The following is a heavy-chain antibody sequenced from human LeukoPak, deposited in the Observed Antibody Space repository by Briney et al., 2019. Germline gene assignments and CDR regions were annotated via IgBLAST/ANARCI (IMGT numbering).Heavy chain of an antibody. J-gene: IGHJ6*03. V-gene: IGHV3-21*01. D-gene: IGHD2-2*01. CDR2: ISSSSSYI. Sequence: GGSLRLSCAASGFTFSSYSMNWVRQAPGKGLEWVSSISSSSSYIYYADSVKGRFTISRDNAKNSLYLQMNSLRAEDTAVFYCARGGEYCSSSSCRTRYCYYYMDVWGKGTTVTVSS. CDR3: ARGGEYCSSSSCRTRYCYYYMDV. CDR1: GFTFSSYS.